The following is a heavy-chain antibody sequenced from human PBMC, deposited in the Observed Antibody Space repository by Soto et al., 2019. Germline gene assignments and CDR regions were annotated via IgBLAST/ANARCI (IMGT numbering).Heavy chain of an antibody. V-gene: IGHV3-30*18. D-gene: IGHD3-22*01. CDR2: ISYDGSNK. CDR1: GFTFSSYG. Sequence: GGSLRLSCAASGFTFSSYGMHRVRQAPGKGLEWVAVISYDGSNKYYADSVKGRFTISRDNSKNTLYLQMNSLRAEDTAVYYCAKDTGDSSGYYHDYWGQGTLVTVSS. J-gene: IGHJ4*02. CDR3: AKDTGDSSGYYHDY.